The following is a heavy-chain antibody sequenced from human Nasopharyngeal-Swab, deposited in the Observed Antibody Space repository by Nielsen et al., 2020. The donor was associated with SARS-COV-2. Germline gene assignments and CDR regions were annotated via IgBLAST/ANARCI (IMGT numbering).Heavy chain of an antibody. CDR3: ARMDFIASRDY. CDR1: RIGFTFNRDW. D-gene: IGHD6-13*01. CDR2: IYSRGET. Sequence: GESLKISCAASRIGFTFNRDWMHWVRQAPGKGLEWVAVIYSRGETHYTDSVRGRFTISRDNSKNMVNLQLNSLRAEDTAVYYCARMDFIASRDYWGQGTLVTVSS. J-gene: IGHJ4*02. V-gene: IGHV3-53*01.